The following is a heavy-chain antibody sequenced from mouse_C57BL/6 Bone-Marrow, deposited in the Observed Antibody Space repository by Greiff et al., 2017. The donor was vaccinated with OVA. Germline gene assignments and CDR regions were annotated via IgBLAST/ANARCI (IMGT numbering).Heavy chain of an antibody. CDR3: ARAGCGNLAWFAY. Sequence: QVQLKESGAELMKPGASVKLSCKATGYTFTGYWIEWVKQRPGHGLEWIGEILPGSGSTNYNEKFKGKATFTADTSCNTAYLQLGSLTTEDSAIYFCARAGCGNLAWFAYWGQGTLVTVSA. V-gene: IGHV1-9*01. J-gene: IGHJ3*01. D-gene: IGHD2-1*01. CDR2: ILPGSGST. CDR1: GYTFTGYW.